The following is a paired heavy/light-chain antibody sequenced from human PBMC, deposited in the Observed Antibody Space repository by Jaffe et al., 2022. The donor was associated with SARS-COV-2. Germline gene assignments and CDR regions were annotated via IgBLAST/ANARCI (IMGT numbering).Light chain of an antibody. CDR2: GAS. CDR3: QQYLDAPLT. V-gene: IGKV4-1*01. J-gene: IGKJ4*01. Sequence: DIVLTQSPDSLVVSLGERATINCKSSQSLLHRLYKEIYFGWYQQRPGQPPKLLIYGASTRASGVPDRFSGSGSGTDFTLSISSLQAEDVAVYYCQQYLDAPLTFGGGTKVEVK. CDR1: QSLLHRLYKEIY.
Heavy chain of an antibody. Sequence: EVQLVESGGGLVQPGGSLRLSCVTSEFTSGSSGFTFSGFWMNWVRQAPGKGLEWVANIKQDGSETYYVDSVRGRFTISRDNDKNSLYLQMSSLRDEDTAMYFCAGGSGWRIDYWGRGTLVSVSS. CDR1: GFTFSGFW. D-gene: IGHD6-25*01. CDR2: IKQDGSET. J-gene: IGHJ4*02. V-gene: IGHV3-7*03. CDR3: AGGSGWRIDY.